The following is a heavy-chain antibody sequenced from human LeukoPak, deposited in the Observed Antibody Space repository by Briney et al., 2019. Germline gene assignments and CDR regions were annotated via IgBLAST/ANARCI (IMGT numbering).Heavy chain of an antibody. Sequence: PSETLSLTCAVYGGSFSGYYWSWIRQPPGKGLEWIGEINHSGSTNYNPSLKSRVTMSVNTSKNQFSLKLSSVTAADTAVYYCARAGYSSSWNYYYYYYMDVWGKGTTVTISS. CDR3: ARAGYSSSWNYYYYYYMDV. CDR2: INHSGST. D-gene: IGHD6-13*01. CDR1: GGSFSGYY. J-gene: IGHJ6*03. V-gene: IGHV4-34*01.